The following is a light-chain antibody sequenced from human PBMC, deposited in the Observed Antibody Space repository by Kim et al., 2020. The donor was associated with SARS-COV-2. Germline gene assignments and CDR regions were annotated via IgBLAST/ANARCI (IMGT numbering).Light chain of an antibody. Sequence: SVGDRVTITCRASQGVSTHLAWYQKKPGKAPKLLIYAASTLQSGVPSRFSGSGSGTEFTLTISSLQPEDFATYYCQQLNSYPRLTFGGGTKVDIK. J-gene: IGKJ4*01. CDR2: AAS. V-gene: IGKV1-9*01. CDR1: QGVSTH. CDR3: QQLNSYPRLT.